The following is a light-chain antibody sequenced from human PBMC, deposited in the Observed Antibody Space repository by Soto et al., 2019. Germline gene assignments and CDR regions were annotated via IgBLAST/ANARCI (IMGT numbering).Light chain of an antibody. CDR3: SSYITSSTYV. J-gene: IGLJ1*01. V-gene: IGLV2-18*02. CDR2: DVS. Sequence: QSVLTQPPSVSGSPGQSVAISCTGTSSDVGSYNRVSWYQQPPGTAPKLMIFDVSNRPSGVPDRFSGSKSGNTASLTISGLQAEDEAYYYCSSYITSSTYVFGTGTKVTVL. CDR1: SSDVGSYNR.